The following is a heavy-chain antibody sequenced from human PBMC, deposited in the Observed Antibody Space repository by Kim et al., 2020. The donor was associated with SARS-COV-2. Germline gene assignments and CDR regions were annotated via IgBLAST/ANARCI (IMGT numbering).Heavy chain of an antibody. CDR2: INPSGGST. D-gene: IGHD6-13*01. CDR1: GYTFTSYY. J-gene: IGHJ3*02. CDR3: ARRGSSSWFREAFDI. V-gene: IGHV1-46*01. Sequence: ASVKVSCKASGYTFTSYYMHWVRQAPGQGLEWMGIINPSGGSTSYAQKFQGRVTMTRDTSTSTVYMELSSLRSEDTPVYYCARRGSSSWFREAFDIWGQGTMVTVSS.